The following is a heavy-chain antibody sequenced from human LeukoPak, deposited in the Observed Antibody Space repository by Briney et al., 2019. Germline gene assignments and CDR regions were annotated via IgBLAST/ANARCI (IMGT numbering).Heavy chain of an antibody. Sequence: RASVTVSCKASGYTFTSYGISWVRQAPGQGLEWMGWISAYNGNTNYAQKLQGRVTMTTDTSTSTAYMELRSLRSDDTAVYYCARDRIYDSSGYYTYWGQGTLVTVSS. CDR1: GYTFTSYG. CDR3: ARDRIYDSSGYYTY. CDR2: ISAYNGNT. D-gene: IGHD3-22*01. V-gene: IGHV1-18*01. J-gene: IGHJ4*02.